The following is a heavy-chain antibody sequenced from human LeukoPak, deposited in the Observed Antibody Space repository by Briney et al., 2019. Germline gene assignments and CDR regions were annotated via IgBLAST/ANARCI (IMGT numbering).Heavy chain of an antibody. V-gene: IGHV4-59*08. D-gene: IGHD6-13*01. CDR2: IYYSGST. J-gene: IGHJ4*02. CDR3: ARLQTYVAAAIDY. CDR1: GGSISSYY. Sequence: SETLSLTCTVSGGSISSYYWSWIRQPPGEGLEWIGYIYYSGSTNYNPSLKSRVTISVDTSKNQFSLKLSSVTAADTAVYYCARLQTYVAAAIDYWGQGTLVTVSS.